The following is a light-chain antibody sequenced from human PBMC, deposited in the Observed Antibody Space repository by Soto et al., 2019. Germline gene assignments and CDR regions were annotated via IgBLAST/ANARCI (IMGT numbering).Light chain of an antibody. J-gene: IGKJ5*01. CDR1: QGLSSD. CDR3: QQLNSYPIT. Sequence: DLQLTQSPSFLSASVGDRVTITCRASQGLSSDLAWYQQKPRKAPKLLIYAASTLQSGVPSRFSGSGSGTEFTFTISSLQPEDFATYYCQQLNSYPITFGQGTRLEIK. CDR2: AAS. V-gene: IGKV1-9*01.